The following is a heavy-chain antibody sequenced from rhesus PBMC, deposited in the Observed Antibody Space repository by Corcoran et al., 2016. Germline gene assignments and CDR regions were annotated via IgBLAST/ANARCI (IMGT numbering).Heavy chain of an antibody. CDR1: GGSINSYY. D-gene: IGHD1-44*01. CDR2: IGGSSGHT. V-gene: IGHV4-165*01. CDR3: ARRGTRFDV. Sequence: QVQLQESGPGLVKPSETLSLTCAVSGGSINSYYWSWIRQPPGQGPEWIGFIGGSSGHTNTNPSLEVRVTIQPNPSKNHFSLRLNSVPAADTAVYYCARRGTRFDVWGPGVLVTVSS. J-gene: IGHJ5-1*01.